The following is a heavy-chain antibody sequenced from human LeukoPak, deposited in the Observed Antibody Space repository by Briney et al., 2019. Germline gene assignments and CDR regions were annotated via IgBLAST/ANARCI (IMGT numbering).Heavy chain of an antibody. V-gene: IGHV4-34*01. J-gene: IGHJ5*02. CDR2: INHSGGT. CDR3: ARGGRRRWLQTGDWFDP. Sequence: SETLSLTCAVYGGSFSGYYWSWIRQPPGKGLEWIVEINHSGGTNYNPSLKSRVTISVDTSKNQFSLKLSSVTAADTAVYYCARGGRRRWLQTGDWFDPWGQGTLVTVSS. D-gene: IGHD5-24*01. CDR1: GGSFSGYY.